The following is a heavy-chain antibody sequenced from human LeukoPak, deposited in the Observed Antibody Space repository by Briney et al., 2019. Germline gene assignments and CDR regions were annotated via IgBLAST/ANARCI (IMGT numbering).Heavy chain of an antibody. CDR2: IYHTGRT. J-gene: IGHJ4*02. D-gene: IGHD2-21*02. V-gene: IGHV4-39*01. CDR3: ARHGDGLFDY. CDR1: GGALSDFY. Sequence: SETLSLTCTVSGGALSDFYWGWIRQPPGKGLEWIGSIYHTGRTFYNPSLKSRVTISVDTSKNQFSLKLTSVTAADTAVYYCARHGDGLFDYWGQGTLVTVSS.